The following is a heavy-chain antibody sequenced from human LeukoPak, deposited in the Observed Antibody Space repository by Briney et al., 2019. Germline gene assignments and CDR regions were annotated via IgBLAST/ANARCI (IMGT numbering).Heavy chain of an antibody. CDR2: IYHSGST. V-gene: IGHV4-30-2*01. D-gene: IGHD5-18*01. CDR3: ASARSYGGPYFDY. J-gene: IGHJ4*02. CDR1: GGSISSGGYY. Sequence: SETLSLTCTVSGGSISSGGYYWSWIRQPPGKGLEWIGYIYHSGSTYYNPSLKSRVTISVDRSKNQFSLKLSSVTAADTAVYYCASARSYGGPYFDYWGQGTLVTVSS.